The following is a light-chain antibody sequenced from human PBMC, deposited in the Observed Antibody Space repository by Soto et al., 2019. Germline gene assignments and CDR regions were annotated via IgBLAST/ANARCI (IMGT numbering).Light chain of an antibody. CDR1: QSIGSD. Sequence: EIMMTQSPVSVSVFPGERATLSCRASQSIGSDLAWYQQKPGQIPRLLIYGASIRATGIPARFSGSEFGTEYTLTISSVQSDDIAVYYCQQYNHWRTFGQGTKVEIK. V-gene: IGKV3-15*01. CDR2: GAS. CDR3: QQYNHWRT. J-gene: IGKJ1*01.